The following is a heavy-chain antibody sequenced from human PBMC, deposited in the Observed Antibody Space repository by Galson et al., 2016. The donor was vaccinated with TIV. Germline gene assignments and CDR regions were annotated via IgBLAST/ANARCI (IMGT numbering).Heavy chain of an antibody. CDR1: GDTFRTYT. J-gene: IGHJ4*02. D-gene: IGHD2-21*02. Sequence: SVKVSCKAPGDTFRTYTISGVRQAPGQGLEWMGGIIPIHGLSNHAQKFQGRVTITADEPTSTIYMLLGNLRSDDTAVYYCARTRPCGGDCYFFDSWGQGSLVTVSS. V-gene: IGHV1-69*10. CDR2: IIPIHGLS. CDR3: ARTRPCGGDCYFFDS.